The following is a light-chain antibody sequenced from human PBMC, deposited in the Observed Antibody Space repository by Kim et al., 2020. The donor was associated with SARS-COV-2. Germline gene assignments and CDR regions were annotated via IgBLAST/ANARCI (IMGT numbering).Light chain of an antibody. CDR3: SSYAGSTTFVV. V-gene: IGLV2-23*02. CDR1: SNAVGNYNL. Sequence: QTFHISFNGASNAVGNYNLLPCYKQPRDQAPKLIIYAVDKRPSGVSHRFSGAKSGNTASLTISGLQADDEADYYCSSYAGSTTFVVFGGGTQLTVL. J-gene: IGLJ2*01. CDR2: AVD.